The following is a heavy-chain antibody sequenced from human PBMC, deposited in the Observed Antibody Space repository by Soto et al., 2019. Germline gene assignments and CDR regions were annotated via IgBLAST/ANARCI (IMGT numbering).Heavy chain of an antibody. CDR2: IYYSGST. CDR1: GGSISSYY. Sequence: SETLSLTCTVSGGSISSYYWSWIRQPPGKGLEWIGYIYYSGSTNYNPSLKSRVTISVDTSKNQFSLKLSSVTAADTAVYYCARFGVWGSYRYSTGIDYWGQGTLVNVSS. CDR3: ARFGVWGSYRYSTGIDY. D-gene: IGHD3-16*02. V-gene: IGHV4-59*01. J-gene: IGHJ4*02.